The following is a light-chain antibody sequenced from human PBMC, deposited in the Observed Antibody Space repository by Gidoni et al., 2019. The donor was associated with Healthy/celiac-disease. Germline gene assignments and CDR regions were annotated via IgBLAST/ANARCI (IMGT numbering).Light chain of an antibody. CDR3: CSYAYSNTWV. V-gene: IGLV2-23*01. Sequence: QSALTQPASVSGYPGQSITISCTGTSSDVGSYNLVSWYQQHPGKAPKLMIYEGSKRPSGVSNRFSGSKSGNTASLTISGLQAEDESDYYGCSYAYSNTWVFGGGTKLTVL. CDR2: EGS. CDR1: SSDVGSYNL. J-gene: IGLJ3*02.